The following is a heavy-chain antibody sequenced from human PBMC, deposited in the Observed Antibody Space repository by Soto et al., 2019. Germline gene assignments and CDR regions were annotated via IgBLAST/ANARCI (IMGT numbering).Heavy chain of an antibody. D-gene: IGHD2-8*01. CDR2: ISSNGGST. Sequence: GGSLRLSCAASGFTFSSYAMHWVRQAPGKGLEYVSAISSNGGSTYYANSVKGRFTISRDNSKNTLYLQMGSLRAEDMAVYYCARDAVRGIGYCTNGVCYRYYYGMDVWGQGTTVTVSS. V-gene: IGHV3-64*01. CDR3: ARDAVRGIGYCTNGVCYRYYYGMDV. J-gene: IGHJ6*02. CDR1: GFTFSSYA.